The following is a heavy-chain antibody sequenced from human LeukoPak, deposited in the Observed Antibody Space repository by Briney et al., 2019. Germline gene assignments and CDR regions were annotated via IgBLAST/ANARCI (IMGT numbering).Heavy chain of an antibody. V-gene: IGHV3-30-3*01. CDR3: ARGQGDYEGLLDY. Sequence: GGSLRLSCAASGFTFSSYAMHWVRQAPGKGLEWVAVISYDGSNKYYADSVKGRFTISRDNSKNTLYLQMNSLRAEDTAVYYCARGQGDYEGLLDYWGQGTLVTVSS. J-gene: IGHJ4*02. CDR1: GFTFSSYA. D-gene: IGHD4-17*01. CDR2: ISYDGSNK.